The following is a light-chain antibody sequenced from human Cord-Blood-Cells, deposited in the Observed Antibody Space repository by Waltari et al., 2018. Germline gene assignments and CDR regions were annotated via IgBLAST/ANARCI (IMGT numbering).Light chain of an antibody. CDR3: AAWDDSLNGLV. CDR1: SSNIGSNT. Sequence: QSVLTQPPSASGTPGQGVTISCSGSSSNIGSNTVNWYQQLPGTAPILLIYSNNQRPSGVPDRFAGSKSGTSASLAISGLQSEDEADYYCAAWDDSLNGLVFGGGTKLTVL. V-gene: IGLV1-44*01. CDR2: SNN. J-gene: IGLJ2*01.